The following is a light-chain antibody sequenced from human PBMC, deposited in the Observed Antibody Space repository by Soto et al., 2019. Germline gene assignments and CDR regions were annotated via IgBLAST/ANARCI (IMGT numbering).Light chain of an antibody. CDR3: HQYHNFPRT. Sequence: DIVMTQSPLSLPVTPGEPASISCRSSQSLLHSNGYNYLDWYLQKPGQSPQLLIYLGSNRASGVPDRFSGSGSGTEFTLTVSSLQPDDFATYYCHQYHNFPRTFGQGTKVDIK. J-gene: IGKJ1*01. V-gene: IGKV2-28*01. CDR2: LGS. CDR1: QSLLHSNGYNY.